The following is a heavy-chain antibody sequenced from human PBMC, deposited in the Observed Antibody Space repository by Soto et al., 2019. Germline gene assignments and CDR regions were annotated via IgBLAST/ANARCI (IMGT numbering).Heavy chain of an antibody. J-gene: IGHJ5*02. CDR1: GFTFSSYW. V-gene: IGHV3-7*01. Sequence: GGSLRLSCAASGFTFSSYWMSWVRQAPGKGLEWVANIKQDGSEKYYVDSVKGRFTISRDNAKNSLYLQMNSLRAEDTAVYYCARDRENRLYYDILTGYWNWFDPWGQGTLVTVSS. CDR3: ARDRENRLYYDILTGYWNWFDP. D-gene: IGHD3-9*01. CDR2: IKQDGSEK.